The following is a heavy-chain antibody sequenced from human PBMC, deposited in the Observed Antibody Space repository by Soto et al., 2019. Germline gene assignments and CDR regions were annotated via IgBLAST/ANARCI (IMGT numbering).Heavy chain of an antibody. D-gene: IGHD6-19*01. Sequence: QVQLVESGGGVVQPGRSLRLSCAASGFTFSSYGMHWVRQAPGKGLEWVAVIWYDGSNKYYADSVKGRFTISRDNSKNTLYLKMNSLRAEDTAVYYCARPPIAVAGNDAFDIWGQGTMVTVSS. CDR3: ARPPIAVAGNDAFDI. V-gene: IGHV3-33*01. CDR2: IWYDGSNK. CDR1: GFTFSSYG. J-gene: IGHJ3*02.